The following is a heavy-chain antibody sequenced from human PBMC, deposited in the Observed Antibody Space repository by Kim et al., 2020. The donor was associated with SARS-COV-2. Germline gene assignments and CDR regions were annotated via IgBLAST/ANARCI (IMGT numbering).Heavy chain of an antibody. CDR3: ARGDIWFGELLLTHRPGYYYYGMDV. J-gene: IGHJ6*02. Sequence: GGSLRLSCAASGFTFSSYGMHWVRQAPGKGLEWVAVIWYDGSNKYYADSVKGRFTISRDNSKNTLYLQMNSLRAEDTAVYYCARGDIWFGELLLTHRPGYYYYGMDVWGQGTTVTVSS. CDR2: IWYDGSNK. D-gene: IGHD3-10*01. V-gene: IGHV3-33*01. CDR1: GFTFSSYG.